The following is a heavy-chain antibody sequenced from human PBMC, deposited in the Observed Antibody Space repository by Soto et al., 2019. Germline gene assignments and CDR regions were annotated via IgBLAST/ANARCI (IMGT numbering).Heavy chain of an antibody. J-gene: IGHJ6*03. D-gene: IGHD6-6*01. CDR2: LNPNSGHT. CDR3: ARRLSSSTFYYYLDV. V-gene: IGHV1-8*01. CDR1: GYTFSTYD. Sequence: QVQLVQSGAEVKKPGASVKVSCKASGYTFSTYDIIWVRQATGQGLEWMGWLNPNSGHTGYAQKLQGRVTLTRDTSISTAYMELSRLRSTDTAVYFCARRLSSSTFYYYLDVWGKGTTVTVSS.